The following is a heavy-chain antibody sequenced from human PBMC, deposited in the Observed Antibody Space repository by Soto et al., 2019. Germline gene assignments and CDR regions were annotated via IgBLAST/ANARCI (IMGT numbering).Heavy chain of an antibody. D-gene: IGHD3-3*01. CDR3: ARDQYPLWSGYYAAFDP. Sequence: ASVKVSCKASGYTFTGYYMHWVRQAPGRGLEWMGWINPNSGGTNYAQKFQGRVTMTGDTSISTAYMELSRLRSDDTAVYYCARDQYPLWSGYYAAFDPWGQGTLVTVSS. CDR1: GYTFTGYY. CDR2: INPNSGGT. V-gene: IGHV1-2*02. J-gene: IGHJ5*02.